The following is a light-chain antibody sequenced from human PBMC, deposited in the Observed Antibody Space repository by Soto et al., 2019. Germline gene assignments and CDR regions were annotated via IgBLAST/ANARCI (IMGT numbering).Light chain of an antibody. V-gene: IGKV3-20*01. J-gene: IGKJ1*01. Sequence: EIVLTQSPATLSSFPGDRVTLSCRASQYINTRLAWYQHRPGQAPRLLIYQTSLRAAGIPARFSASGSGTDSTLTISRLEPEDFAVYYCQQYGSSPWTFGQGTKV. CDR2: QTS. CDR1: QYINTR. CDR3: QQYGSSPWT.